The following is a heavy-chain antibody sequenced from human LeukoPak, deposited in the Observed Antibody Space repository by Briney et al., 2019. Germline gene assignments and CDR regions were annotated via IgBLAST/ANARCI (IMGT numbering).Heavy chain of an antibody. J-gene: IGHJ4*02. CDR1: GFTLSTYW. CDR3: ASWGAGGNS. D-gene: IGHD3-16*01. Sequence: GGSLRLSCEASGFTLSTYWMNWVRQVPGKGLDWVANINPDGSGKRFVDSVKGRFTIARDNADNSLSLQMNSLRAEDTAVYYCASWGAGGNSWGQGTLVTVSS. CDR2: INPDGSGK. V-gene: IGHV3-7*01.